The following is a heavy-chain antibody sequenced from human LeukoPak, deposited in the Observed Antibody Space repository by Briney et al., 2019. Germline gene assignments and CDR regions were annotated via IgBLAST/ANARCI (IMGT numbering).Heavy chain of an antibody. CDR1: VYTFTSYA. CDR3: ARDRVLLWFGESYYFDY. Sequence: GASVTVSCQASVYTFTSYAMHWVRQAPGQGLEWMGWINTNTGNPTYAQGFTGRFVFSLDTSVSTAYLQISSLKAEDTAVYYCARDRVLLWFGESYYFDYWGQGTVVTVSS. D-gene: IGHD3-10*01. CDR2: INTNTGNP. V-gene: IGHV7-4-1*02. J-gene: IGHJ4*02.